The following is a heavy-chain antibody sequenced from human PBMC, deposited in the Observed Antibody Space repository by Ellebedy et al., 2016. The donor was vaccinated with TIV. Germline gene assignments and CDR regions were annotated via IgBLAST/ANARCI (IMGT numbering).Heavy chain of an antibody. Sequence: SVKVSXKASGYTLTSYGISWVRQAPGQGLEWMGGIIPIFGTANYAQKFQERVTITTDMSTSTAYMELSSLRSEDTAVYYCAADRDTLDYSNFYYGMDVWGQGTTVTVSS. J-gene: IGHJ6*02. V-gene: IGHV1-69*05. D-gene: IGHD4-11*01. CDR1: GYTLTSYG. CDR3: AADRDTLDYSNFYYGMDV. CDR2: IIPIFGTA.